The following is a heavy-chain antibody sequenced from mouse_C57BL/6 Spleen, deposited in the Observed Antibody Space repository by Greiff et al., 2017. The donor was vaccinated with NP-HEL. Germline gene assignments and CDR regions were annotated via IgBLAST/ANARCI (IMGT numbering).Heavy chain of an antibody. Sequence: QVQLQQSGAELVKPGASVKISCKASGYAFSSHWMNWVKQRPGKGLEWIGQIYPGDGDTNYNGKFKGKATLTADKSSSTAYMQLSSLTSEDSAVYYCARSGDYGDWGQGTTLTVSS. J-gene: IGHJ2*01. CDR1: GYAFSSHW. V-gene: IGHV1-80*01. CDR3: ARSGDYGD. CDR2: IYPGDGDT. D-gene: IGHD1-1*01.